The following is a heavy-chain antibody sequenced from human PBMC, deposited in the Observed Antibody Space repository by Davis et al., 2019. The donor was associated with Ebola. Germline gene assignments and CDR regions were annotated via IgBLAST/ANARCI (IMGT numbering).Heavy chain of an antibody. CDR2: IIPIFGTA. D-gene: IGHD6-13*01. CDR3: ARVGSSKVYYYYYGMDV. J-gene: IGHJ6*02. CDR1: GGTFSSYA. V-gene: IGHV1-69*13. Sequence: AASVKVSCKASGGTFSSYAISWVRQAPGQGLEWMGGIIPIFGTANYAQKFQGRVTITADESTSTAYMELSSLRSEDTAVYYCARVGSSKVYYYYYGMDVWGQGTTVTVSS.